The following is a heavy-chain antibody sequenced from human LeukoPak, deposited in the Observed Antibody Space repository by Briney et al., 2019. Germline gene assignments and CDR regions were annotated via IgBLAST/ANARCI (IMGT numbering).Heavy chain of an antibody. Sequence: PSETLSLTCTVSGGSISSYYWSWIRQPPGKGLEWIGYIYYSGSTNYNPSLKSRVTISVDTSKNQFSLKLSSVTAADTAVYYCARGAYSSSWDHAFDIWGQGTMVTVSS. CDR1: GGSISSYY. J-gene: IGHJ3*02. CDR3: ARGAYSSSWDHAFDI. D-gene: IGHD6-13*01. CDR2: IYYSGST. V-gene: IGHV4-59*01.